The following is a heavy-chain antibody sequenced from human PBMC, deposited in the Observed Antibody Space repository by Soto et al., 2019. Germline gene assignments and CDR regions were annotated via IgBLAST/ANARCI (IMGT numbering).Heavy chain of an antibody. D-gene: IGHD3-22*01. CDR1: GYSFTSYW. CDR3: ARQPFYDGSGYYYYYYYGMDV. J-gene: IGHJ6*02. CDR2: IHPGDSDT. Sequence: GESLKISCKGSGYSFTSYWIGWVRQMPGKGLEWMGIIHPGDSDTRYSPSFEGQVTISADKSISTVYLQWSSLEASDTAMYYCARQPFYDGSGYYYYYYYGMDVWGQGTTVTVS. V-gene: IGHV5-51*01.